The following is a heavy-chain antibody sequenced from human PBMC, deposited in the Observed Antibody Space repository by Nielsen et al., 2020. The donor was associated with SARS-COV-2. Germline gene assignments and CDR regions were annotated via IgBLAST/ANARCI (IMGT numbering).Heavy chain of an antibody. CDR2: FDPEDGET. V-gene: IGHV1-24*01. D-gene: IGHD1-26*01. Sequence: ASVKVSCKVSGYTLTELSMHWVRQAPGKGLEWMGGFDPEDGETIYAQKFQGRVTMTEDTSTDTAYMELSSLRSEDTAVYYCATAQPRGSYYNWFDPWGQGTLVTVSS. J-gene: IGHJ5*02. CDR1: GYTLTELS. CDR3: ATAQPRGSYYNWFDP.